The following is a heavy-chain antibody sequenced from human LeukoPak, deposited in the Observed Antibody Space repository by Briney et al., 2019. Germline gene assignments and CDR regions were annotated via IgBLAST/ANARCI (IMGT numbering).Heavy chain of an antibody. J-gene: IGHJ6*03. Sequence: PSETLSLTCTVSGGSISSYYWSWIRQPAGRGLEWIGRIYTSGSTNYNPSLKSRVTISVDTSKNQFSLKLSSVTAADTAVYYCAAYSSGWYGPSYYYYYMDVWGKGTTVTVSS. V-gene: IGHV4-4*07. D-gene: IGHD6-19*01. CDR3: AAYSSGWYGPSYYYYYMDV. CDR2: IYTSGST. CDR1: GGSISSYY.